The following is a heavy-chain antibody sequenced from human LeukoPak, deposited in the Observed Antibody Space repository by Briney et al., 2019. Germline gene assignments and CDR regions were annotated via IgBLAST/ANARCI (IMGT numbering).Heavy chain of an antibody. V-gene: IGHV3-23*01. Sequence: QPGGSLRLSCAASGFTFSSYAMSWVRQAPGKGLEWVSAISGSGGSTYYADSVKGRFTISRDNSKNTLYLQMNSLRAEDTAVYYCARSPWWGVGATDYFDYWGQGTLVTVSS. D-gene: IGHD1-26*01. CDR2: ISGSGGST. J-gene: IGHJ4*02. CDR3: ARSPWWGVGATDYFDY. CDR1: GFTFSSYA.